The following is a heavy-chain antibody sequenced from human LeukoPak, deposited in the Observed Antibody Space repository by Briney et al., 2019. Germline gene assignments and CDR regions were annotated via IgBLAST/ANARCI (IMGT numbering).Heavy chain of an antibody. CDR1: GFTFSSYG. CDR2: IWYDGSNK. V-gene: IGHV3-33*01. Sequence: PGGSLRLSCAASGFTFSSYGMLWVRQAPGKGLEWVAVIWYDGSNKYYADSVKGRFTISRDNSKNTLYLQMNSLRAEDTAVYYCARDPNSSGYYEGYWFDPWGQGTLVTVSS. J-gene: IGHJ5*02. D-gene: IGHD3-22*01. CDR3: ARDPNSSGYYEGYWFDP.